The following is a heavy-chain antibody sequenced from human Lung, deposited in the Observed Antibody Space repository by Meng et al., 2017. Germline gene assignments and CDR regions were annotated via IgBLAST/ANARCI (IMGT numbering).Heavy chain of an antibody. D-gene: IGHD4-23*01. CDR2: ISSGSSYI. V-gene: IGHV3-21*03. Sequence: EVQLVESGGGLVKPGGSLTISCAASGFTFSDYSMNWVRQAPGKGLEWVSSISSGSSYIYYADSVKGRFTISRDNAKNSLYLHMNSLRVEDTGLYYCARDYGGNSGGYWGQGTLVTASS. CDR1: GFTFSDYS. J-gene: IGHJ4*02. CDR3: ARDYGGNSGGY.